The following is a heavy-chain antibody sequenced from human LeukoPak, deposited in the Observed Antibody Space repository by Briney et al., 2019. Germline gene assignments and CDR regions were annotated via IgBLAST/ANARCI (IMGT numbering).Heavy chain of an antibody. V-gene: IGHV1-8*01. CDR1: GYTFTSYD. D-gene: IGHD3-22*01. CDR3: AREADYYDSSGPDAFDI. Sequence: ASVKVSCKASGYTFTSYDINWVRQATGQGLEWMGWMNPNSGNTGYAQKFQGRVTMTRNTSISTAYMELSSLRSEDTAVYYCAREADYYDSSGPDAFDIWGQGTMVTVSS. J-gene: IGHJ3*02. CDR2: MNPNSGNT.